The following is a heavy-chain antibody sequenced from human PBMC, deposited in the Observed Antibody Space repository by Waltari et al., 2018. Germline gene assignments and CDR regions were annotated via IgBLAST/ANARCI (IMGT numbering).Heavy chain of an antibody. CDR1: GDSMTRRNYY. CDR3: ARTFMVRTIRSRGWFDP. CDR2: VYYTGST. V-gene: IGHV4-39*02. J-gene: IGHJ5*02. Sequence: QLQLQESGPRLVKPSETLSLTCPVSGDSMTRRNYYWAWIRQPPGKGLEWIGSVYYTGSTYYKASLKSRVTISVDTSKNYFSLSLTSVTATDTAIYFCARTFMVRTIRSRGWFDPWGQGTLVTVSS. D-gene: IGHD3-10*01.